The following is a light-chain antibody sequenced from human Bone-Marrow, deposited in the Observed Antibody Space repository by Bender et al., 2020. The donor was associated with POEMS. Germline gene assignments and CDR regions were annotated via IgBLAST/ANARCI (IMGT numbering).Light chain of an antibody. Sequence: QSALTQPASVSGSPGKSITISCTGTTSDIDDHNYVSWYQQHPGKAPKLMIFDVTNLPSGVSDRFSASKSGSTASLTISGLQAEDEADYYCSSYDATSTLFVFGSGTKVSVL. J-gene: IGLJ1*01. CDR3: SSYDATSTLFV. V-gene: IGLV2-14*03. CDR2: DVT. CDR1: TSDIDDHNY.